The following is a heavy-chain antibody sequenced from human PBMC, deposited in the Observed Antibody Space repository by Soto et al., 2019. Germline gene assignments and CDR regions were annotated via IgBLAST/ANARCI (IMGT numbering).Heavy chain of an antibody. V-gene: IGHV3-23*01. J-gene: IGHJ3*02. CDR2: ISGGGAGT. D-gene: IGHD1-1*01. CDR1: GFIFSNYA. CDR3: ARAKGYSTTRCHWNEFDI. Sequence: GGSLRLSCAASGFIFSNYALSWVRQSPGKGLEWVSAISGGGAGTYYADSVKGRFTISRDNSKKTPYLQMNSLRAEDTAVYYCARAKGYSTTRCHWNEFDIWGQGTMVTVSS.